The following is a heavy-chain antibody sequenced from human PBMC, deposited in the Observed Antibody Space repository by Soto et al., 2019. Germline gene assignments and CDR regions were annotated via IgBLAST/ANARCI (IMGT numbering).Heavy chain of an antibody. V-gene: IGHV3-21*01. D-gene: IGHD6-13*01. CDR3: ARDQRSWPVDY. Sequence: PGGSLRLSCAASGFTFSSYSMNWVRQAPGKGLEWVSSISSSSSYIYYADSVKGRFTISRDNAKNSLYLQMNSLRAEDTTVYYCARDQRSWPVDYWGQGTLVTVSS. CDR1: GFTFSSYS. J-gene: IGHJ4*02. CDR2: ISSSSSYI.